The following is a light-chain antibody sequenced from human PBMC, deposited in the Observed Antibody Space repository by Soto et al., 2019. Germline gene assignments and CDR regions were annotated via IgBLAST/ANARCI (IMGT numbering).Light chain of an antibody. CDR2: GAS. Sequence: DILLTQSPATLSVSAGDRATLSCRASQSVSSYLAWYQQKPGQAPRLLIYGASSRATGIHDRFSGSGSGTEFTLTIRRLEPEDFAVYYCKQYGTSLTCGGGTKVDIK. CDR1: QSVSSY. V-gene: IGKV3-20*01. J-gene: IGKJ4*01. CDR3: KQYGTSLT.